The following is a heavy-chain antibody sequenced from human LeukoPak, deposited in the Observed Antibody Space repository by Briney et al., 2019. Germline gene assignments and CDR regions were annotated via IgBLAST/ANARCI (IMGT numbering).Heavy chain of an antibody. D-gene: IGHD6-19*01. CDR1: GFTFSSYG. V-gene: IGHV3-30*02. J-gene: IGHJ4*02. CDR3: AKDRGSSSGPFDY. CDR2: IRYDGSNK. Sequence: TGGSLRLSCAASGFTFSSYGMHWVRQAPGKGLEWVAFIRYDGSNKYYADSVKGRFTISRDNSKNTLYLQMNSLRTDDTAVYYCAKDRGSSSGPFDYWGQGTLVTVSS.